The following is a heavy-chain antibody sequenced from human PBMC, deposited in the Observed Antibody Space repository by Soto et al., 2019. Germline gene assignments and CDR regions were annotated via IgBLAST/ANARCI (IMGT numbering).Heavy chain of an antibody. J-gene: IGHJ4*02. CDR3: AKSGDSAGWGIDF. V-gene: IGHV3-7*03. D-gene: IGHD6-19*01. CDR1: GFIFDSFA. CDR2: INKGGDI. Sequence: GGSLRLSCVGSGFIFDSFAMNWVRQAPGKGLEWVAYINKGGDIYYAHSVKGRFTISRDNAKNSSFLQMSSLTDEDTAIYYCAKSGDSAGWGIDFWGQGTLVTVSS.